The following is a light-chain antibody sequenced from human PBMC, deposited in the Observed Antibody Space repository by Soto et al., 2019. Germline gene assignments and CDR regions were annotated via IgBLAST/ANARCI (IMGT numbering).Light chain of an antibody. CDR2: GAS. J-gene: IGKJ1*01. V-gene: IGKV3-20*01. CDR1: QSVSSSY. Sequence: EIVLTQSPGTLSLSPGERATLSCRASQSVSSSYLAWYQQKPGQAPRLLLYGASSRATGIPDRFSGSGSGPDFTLTICRLEPEDFAVYYCQQYGSSPWTFGQGTKVEIK. CDR3: QQYGSSPWT.